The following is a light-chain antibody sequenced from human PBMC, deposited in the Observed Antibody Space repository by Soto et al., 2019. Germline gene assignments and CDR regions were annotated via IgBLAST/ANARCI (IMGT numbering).Light chain of an antibody. CDR3: AVWIGSLNTVV. V-gene: IGLV1-44*01. CDR1: SSNIGDSP. J-gene: IGLJ2*01. CDR2: STN. Sequence: QSLVTQTPSASGTPGQRVTISCSGSSSNIGDSPVDWYQQVPGAAPKLLIYSTNQRPSGVPDRFSGSKSGTSASLAISGLQSEDEAEYFCAVWIGSLNTVVFGGGTKLTVL.